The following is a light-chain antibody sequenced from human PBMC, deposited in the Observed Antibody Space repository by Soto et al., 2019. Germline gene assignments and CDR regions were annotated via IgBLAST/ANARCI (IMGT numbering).Light chain of an antibody. J-gene: IGLJ2*01. CDR2: DVS. CDR1: SSDVGGYNY. CDR3: SSYTSRRTLV. V-gene: IGLV2-14*01. Sequence: QSALTQPASVSGSPGQSITISCTRTSSDVGGYNYVSWYQQHPGKAPKLMIYDVSNRPSGVSNRFSGSKSGNTASLTISGLQAEDEADHYCSSYTSRRTLVFGGGTQLTVL.